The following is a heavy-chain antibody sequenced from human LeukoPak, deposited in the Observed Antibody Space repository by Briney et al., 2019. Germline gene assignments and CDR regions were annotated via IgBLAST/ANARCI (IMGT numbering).Heavy chain of an antibody. V-gene: IGHV4-38-2*02. CDR3: AREAAQLGYYYYYYMDV. CDR1: GYSISSGYY. CDR2: IYQSGST. J-gene: IGHJ6*03. D-gene: IGHD1-26*01. Sequence: PSETLSLTCAVSGYSISSGYYWGWIRQPPGKGLEWIGSIYQSGSTNYNPSLKSRVTISVDTSKNQISVNLSSVTAADTAVYYCAREAAQLGYYYYYYMDVWGKGTTVTVSS.